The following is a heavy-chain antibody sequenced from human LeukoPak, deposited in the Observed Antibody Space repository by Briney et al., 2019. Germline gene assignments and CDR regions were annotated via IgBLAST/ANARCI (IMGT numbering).Heavy chain of an antibody. CDR3: ARTELLPNYYYYYGMDV. D-gene: IGHD2-15*01. CDR1: GGSISSGDYY. Sequence: PSETLSLTCTVSGGSISSGDYYWSWIRQPPGKGLEWIGYIYYSGSTYYSPSLKSRVTISVDTSKNQFSLKLSSVTAADTAVYYCARTELLPNYYYYYGMDVWGQGTTVTVS. J-gene: IGHJ6*02. V-gene: IGHV4-30-4*01. CDR2: IYYSGST.